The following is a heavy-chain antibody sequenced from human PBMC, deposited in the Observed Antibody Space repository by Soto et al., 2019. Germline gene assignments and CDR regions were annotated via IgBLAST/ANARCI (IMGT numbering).Heavy chain of an antibody. CDR3: AKNQERELPRVIDF. CDR2: MSGSSSTT. Sequence: EVRLLESGGGLVKPGGSLRLSCATSGLTFSNYAMSWVRQAPGGGLEWVSSMSGSSSTTYYADSVRGRFTISRDSSKNTLYLRMSSLRAEDTALYYCAKNQERELPRVIDFWGQGTLVTVSS. V-gene: IGHV3-23*01. D-gene: IGHD1-7*01. J-gene: IGHJ4*02. CDR1: GLTFSNYA.